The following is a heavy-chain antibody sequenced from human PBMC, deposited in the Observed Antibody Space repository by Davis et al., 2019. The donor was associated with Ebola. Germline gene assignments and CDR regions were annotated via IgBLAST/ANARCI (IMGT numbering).Heavy chain of an antibody. CDR3: ARRYGDYPGGFDP. Sequence: ASVKVSCKASGYTFSNYGITWVRQAPGQGLEWMGWINSYSNTKYAQRLQGRVTMTTDTSTSTAYMELRSLRSDDTAVYYCARRYGDYPGGFDPWGQGTLVTVSS. CDR2: INSYSNT. J-gene: IGHJ5*02. V-gene: IGHV1-18*01. CDR1: GYTFSNYG. D-gene: IGHD4-17*01.